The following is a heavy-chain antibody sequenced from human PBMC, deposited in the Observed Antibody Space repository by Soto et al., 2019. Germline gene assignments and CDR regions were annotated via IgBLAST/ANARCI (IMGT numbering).Heavy chain of an antibody. D-gene: IGHD3-3*01. CDR1: GYSISSGYY. Sequence: SETLSLTCAVSGYSISSGYYWGWIRQPPGKGLEWIGSIYHSGSTYYNPSLKSRVTISVDTSKNQFSLKLSSVTAADTAVYYCARDLTSGVVTRYYYYYYGMDVWGQGTTVT. V-gene: IGHV4-38-2*02. J-gene: IGHJ6*02. CDR3: ARDLTSGVVTRYYYYYYGMDV. CDR2: IYHSGST.